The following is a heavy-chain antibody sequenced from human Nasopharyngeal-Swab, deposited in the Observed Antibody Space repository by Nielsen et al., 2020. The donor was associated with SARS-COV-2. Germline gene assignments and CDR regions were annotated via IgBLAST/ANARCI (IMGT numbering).Heavy chain of an antibody. V-gene: IGHV4-39*07. CDR2: INHSGST. Sequence: SETLSLTCTVSGGSISSSSYYWGWIRQPPGKGLEWIGEINHSGSTNYNPSLKSRVTISVDTSKNQFSLKLSSVTAADTAVYCCAREPERVVLVRGGPACYMDVWGKGTTVTVSS. CDR1: GGSISSSSYY. J-gene: IGHJ6*03. CDR3: AREPERVVLVRGGPACYMDV. D-gene: IGHD1-14*01.